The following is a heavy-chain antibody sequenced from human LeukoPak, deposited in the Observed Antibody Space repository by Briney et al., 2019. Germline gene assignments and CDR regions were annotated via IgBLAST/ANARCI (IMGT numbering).Heavy chain of an antibody. CDR2: INPNSGGT. D-gene: IGHD3-10*01. CDR3: AREGRAYGSGRYNDYYYYYYMDV. CDR1: GYTFTGYY. V-gene: IGHV1-2*06. Sequence: ASVKVSCKASGYTFTGYYMHWVRQAPGQGPEWMGRINPNSGGTNYAQKFQGRVTVTRDTSISTAYMELSRLRSDDTAVYYCAREGRAYGSGRYNDYYYYYYMDVWGKGTTVTVSS. J-gene: IGHJ6*03.